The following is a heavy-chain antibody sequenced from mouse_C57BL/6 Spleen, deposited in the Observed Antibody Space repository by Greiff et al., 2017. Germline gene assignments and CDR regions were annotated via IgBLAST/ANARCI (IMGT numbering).Heavy chain of an antibody. CDR3: AREKIYYYGSSYGQAMDY. CDR2: IGPGSGST. V-gene: IGHV1-77*01. J-gene: IGHJ4*01. Sequence: QVQLQQSGAELVKPGASVKISCKASGYTFTDYYINWVKQRPGQGLEWIGKIGPGSGSTYYNEKFKGKATLTADKSSSTAYMQLSSLTSEDSAVYFCAREKIYYYGSSYGQAMDYWGQGTSVTVSS. CDR1: GYTFTDYY. D-gene: IGHD1-1*01.